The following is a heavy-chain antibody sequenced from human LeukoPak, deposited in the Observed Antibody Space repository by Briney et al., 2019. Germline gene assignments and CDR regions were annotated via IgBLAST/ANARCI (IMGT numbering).Heavy chain of an antibody. Sequence: GGSLRLSCAASGFTFSNYWMHWVRQAPGKGLVWVSRIYTDGSSTNYADTVKGRFTISRDNAKNTLYLQMNSLRAEDTAVYYCARGPGSRGIFDYWGQGTLVTVSS. CDR2: IYTDGSST. V-gene: IGHV3-74*01. D-gene: IGHD3-10*01. CDR3: ARGPGSRGIFDY. J-gene: IGHJ4*02. CDR1: GFTFSNYW.